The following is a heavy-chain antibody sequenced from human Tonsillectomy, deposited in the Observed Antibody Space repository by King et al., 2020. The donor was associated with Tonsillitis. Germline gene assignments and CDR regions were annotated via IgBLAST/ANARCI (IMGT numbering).Heavy chain of an antibody. V-gene: IGHV2-5*02. D-gene: IGHD3-16*01. CDR2: IYWDDDK. CDR1: GFSLSTSGVG. CDR3: AHTSYHYVWGSFPH. Sequence: TLKESGPTLVKPTQTLTLTCTFSGFSLSTSGVGVGWIRQPPGQALEWLALIYWDDDKRYSPSLKSRLTITKDTSKDQVVLTMTNMDPVDTATYYCAHTSYHYVWGSFPHWGQGTLFTVSS. J-gene: IGHJ4*02.